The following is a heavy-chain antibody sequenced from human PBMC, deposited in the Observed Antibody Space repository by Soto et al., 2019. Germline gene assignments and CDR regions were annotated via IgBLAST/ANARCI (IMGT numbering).Heavy chain of an antibody. D-gene: IGHD1-26*01. CDR2: ISAYNGNT. CDR1: GYTFTSYA. Sequence: GASVKVSCKASGYTFTSYAMHWARQAPGQGLEWMGWISAYNGNTNYAQKLQGRVTMTTDTSTSTAYMELRSLRSDDTAVYYCARALVGATGGFDYWGQGTLVTVSS. CDR3: ARALVGATGGFDY. V-gene: IGHV1-18*01. J-gene: IGHJ4*02.